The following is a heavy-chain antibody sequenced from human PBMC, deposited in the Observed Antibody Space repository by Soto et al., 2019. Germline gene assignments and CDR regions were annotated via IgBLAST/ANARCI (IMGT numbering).Heavy chain of an antibody. D-gene: IGHD6-19*01. Sequence: QVQLVESGGGVVQPGRSLRLSCAASGFSFSSHGMHWVRQAPGRGLEWVAVISHDGRFKSYADSLRGRFTVSRDNSKNTLYLQIHSLRPEDTAVYYCAKLEGSVPVDGDWFDPWGQGTLVTVSS. CDR1: GFSFSSHG. V-gene: IGHV3-30*18. J-gene: IGHJ5*02. CDR3: AKLEGSVPVDGDWFDP. CDR2: ISHDGRFK.